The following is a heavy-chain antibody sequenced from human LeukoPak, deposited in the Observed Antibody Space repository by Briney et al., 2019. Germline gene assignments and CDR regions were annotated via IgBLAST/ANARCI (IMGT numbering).Heavy chain of an antibody. D-gene: IGHD2-21*01. J-gene: IGHJ4*02. CDR3: ARAFRPQVWRAVYYFDY. Sequence: SETLSLTCTVSGGSISSGDYYWSWTRQPPGKGLEWIGYIYYSGSTYYNPSLKSRVTISVDTSKNQFSLKLSSVTAADTAVYYCARAFRPQVWRAVYYFDYWGQGTLVTVSS. V-gene: IGHV4-30-4*01. CDR1: GGSISSGDYY. CDR2: IYYSGST.